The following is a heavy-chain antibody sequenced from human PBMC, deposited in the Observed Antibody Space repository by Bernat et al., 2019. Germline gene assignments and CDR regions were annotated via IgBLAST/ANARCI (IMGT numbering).Heavy chain of an antibody. CDR1: GGTFSSYA. J-gene: IGHJ2*01. Sequence: QVQLVQSGAEVKKPGSSVKVSCKASGGTFSSYAISWVRQAPGQGLEWMGGIIPIFGTANYAQKFQGSVTITADESTSTAYLELSSLRSEDTAVYYCARELRRARDYRVRYFDLWGRGTLVTVSS. D-gene: IGHD3-10*01. V-gene: IGHV1-69*01. CDR3: ARELRRARDYRVRYFDL. CDR2: IIPIFGTA.